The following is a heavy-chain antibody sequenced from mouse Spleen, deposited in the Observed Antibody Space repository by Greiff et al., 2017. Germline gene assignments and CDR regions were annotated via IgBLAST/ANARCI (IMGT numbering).Heavy chain of an antibody. CDR2: IHPNSGST. Sequence: QVQLQQSGAELVKPGASVKLSCKASGYTFTSYWMHWVKQRPGQGLEWIGMIHPNSGSTNYNEKFKSKATLTVDKSSSTAYMQLSSLTSEDSAVYYCARFNDYAWFAYWGQGTLVTVSA. J-gene: IGHJ3*01. CDR3: ARFNDYAWFAY. CDR1: GYTFTSYW. D-gene: IGHD2-4*01. V-gene: IGHV1-64*01.